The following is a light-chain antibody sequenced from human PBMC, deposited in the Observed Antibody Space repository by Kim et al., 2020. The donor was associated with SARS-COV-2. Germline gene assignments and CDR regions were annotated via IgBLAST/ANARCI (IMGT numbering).Light chain of an antibody. CDR3: QQTYISPYS. J-gene: IGKJ2*03. Sequence: ASVGDTVNITCRASQTITNYLNWYQHKLGKAPNLLIYAASTLQSGVPSRFSGSGSGTDFSLTISSLQSQDFATYYCQQTYISPYSFGQVTKVDIK. V-gene: IGKV1-39*01. CDR1: QTITNY. CDR2: AAS.